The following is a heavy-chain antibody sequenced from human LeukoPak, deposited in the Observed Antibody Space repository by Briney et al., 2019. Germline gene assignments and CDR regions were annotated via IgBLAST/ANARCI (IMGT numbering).Heavy chain of an antibody. CDR3: AKDGSGSYYNGLIGYYYYYMDV. D-gene: IGHD3-10*01. V-gene: IGHV3-23*01. CDR1: GFTFSSYA. J-gene: IGHJ6*03. Sequence: GGSLRLSCAASGFTFSSYAMSWVRQAPGKGLEWGSAISCSGGSTYYAGSAKGRFTISRDNSKNTLYLQMNSLRAEDTAVYCCAKDGSGSYYNGLIGYYYYYMDVWGKGTTVTVSS. CDR2: ISCSGGST.